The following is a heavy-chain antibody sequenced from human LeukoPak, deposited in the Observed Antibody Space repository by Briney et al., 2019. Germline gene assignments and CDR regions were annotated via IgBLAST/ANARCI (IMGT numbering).Heavy chain of an antibody. CDR1: GGSISSYS. CDR2: IYYSGST. J-gene: IGHJ3*02. CDR3: ARGATSTAWDAFDI. V-gene: IGHV4-59*01. Sequence: SETLSLTCTVSGGSISSYSWSWIRQPPGKGLEWIGYIYYSGSTNYNPSLKSRVTISVDTSKNQFSLKLSSVTAADTAVYYCARGATSTAWDAFDIWGQGTMVTVSS. D-gene: IGHD2-21*02.